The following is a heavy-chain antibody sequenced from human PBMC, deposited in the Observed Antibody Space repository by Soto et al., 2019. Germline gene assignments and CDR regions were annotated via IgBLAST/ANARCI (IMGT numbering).Heavy chain of an antibody. V-gene: IGHV3-30-3*01. CDR2: ISYDGSNK. J-gene: IGHJ6*02. Sequence: QVQLVESGGGVVQPGRSLRLSCAASGFTFSSYAMHWVRQAPGKGLEWVAVISYDGSNKYYADSVKGRFTISRDNSKNTLYLQMNSLRAEDTAVYYCARGSSSNYYGSGSYYNCAAGNYYYYGMDVWGQGTTVTVSS. CDR1: GFTFSSYA. CDR3: ARGSSSNYYGSGSYYNCAAGNYYYYGMDV. D-gene: IGHD3-10*01.